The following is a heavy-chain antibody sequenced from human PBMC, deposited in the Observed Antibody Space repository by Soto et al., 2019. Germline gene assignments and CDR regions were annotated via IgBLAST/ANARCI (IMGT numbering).Heavy chain of an antibody. CDR2: IIPIFGTA. D-gene: IGHD3-3*01. Sequence: QVQLVQFGAEVKKPGSSVKVSCKASGGTFSSYAISWVRQAPGQGLEWMGGIIPIFGTANYAQKFQGRVTITADESTSTAYMELSSLRSEDTAVYYCARSITIFGVVIIRGDGMDVWGQGTTVTVSS. CDR1: GGTFSSYA. J-gene: IGHJ6*02. CDR3: ARSITIFGVVIIRGDGMDV. V-gene: IGHV1-69*01.